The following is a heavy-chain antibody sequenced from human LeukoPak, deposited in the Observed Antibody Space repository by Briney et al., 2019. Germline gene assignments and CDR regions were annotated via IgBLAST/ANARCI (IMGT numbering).Heavy chain of an antibody. Sequence: ASVKVSCKASGYTFTDYYMHWVRQAPGQGLEWMGWISTNSGGTKYAQKFQGRVTMTRDTSISTAYMELSRLRSDDTAVYYCARDYVGDNWFDPWGQGTLVTVSS. D-gene: IGHD3-16*01. CDR1: GYTFTDYY. CDR2: ISTNSGGT. CDR3: ARDYVGDNWFDP. J-gene: IGHJ5*02. V-gene: IGHV1-2*02.